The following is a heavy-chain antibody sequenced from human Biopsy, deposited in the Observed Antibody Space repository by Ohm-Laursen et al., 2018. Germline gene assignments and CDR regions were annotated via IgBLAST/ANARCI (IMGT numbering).Heavy chain of an antibody. D-gene: IGHD5-24*01. Sequence: SVKVSCKSSRNTFATYHIHWVRQAPGQGLEWMGVISPSGATTSFSQKFQGRITMTRDTSTGTVYMDLNSLGSEDTAVYYCARAGVGSDGTDSYYYGMDVWGPGTTVTVSS. CDR2: ISPSGATT. CDR1: RNTFATYH. V-gene: IGHV1-46*01. J-gene: IGHJ6*02. CDR3: ARAGVGSDGTDSYYYGMDV.